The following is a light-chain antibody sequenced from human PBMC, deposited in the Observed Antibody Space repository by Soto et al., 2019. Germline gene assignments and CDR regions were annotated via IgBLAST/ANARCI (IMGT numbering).Light chain of an antibody. J-gene: IGKJ1*01. CDR3: QHYNSYSEA. CDR1: QTISSW. Sequence: DIQMTPSTSTLSGSVGDRVTITCLASQTISSWLAWYQQKPGKAPKLLIYKASTLKSGVPSRFSGSGSGTEFTLTISSLQPDDFATYYCQHYNSYSEAFGQGSNV. CDR2: KAS. V-gene: IGKV1-5*03.